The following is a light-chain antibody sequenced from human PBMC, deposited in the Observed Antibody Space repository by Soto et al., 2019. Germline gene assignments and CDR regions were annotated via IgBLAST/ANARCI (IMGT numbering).Light chain of an antibody. CDR3: QQHGSWGIT. J-gene: IGKJ3*01. CDR2: AAS. CDR1: QSVSSNS. V-gene: IGKV3-20*01. Sequence: EIVLAQSPATRSFSPGESATISCRTSQSVSSNSLAWHQQKPGQAPRLLMYAASSRAAGIPDRFSGSGSGTDFTLTISRLEPEDFAVYYCQQHGSWGITFGPGTKVDIK.